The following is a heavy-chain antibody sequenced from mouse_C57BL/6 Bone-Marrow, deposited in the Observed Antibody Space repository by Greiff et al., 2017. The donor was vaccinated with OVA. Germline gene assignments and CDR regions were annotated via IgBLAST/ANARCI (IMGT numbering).Heavy chain of an antibody. V-gene: IGHV14-4*01. CDR1: GFNIKDDY. J-gene: IGHJ2*01. CDR2: IDPENGDT. Sequence: VQLQQSGAELVRPGASVKLSCTASGFNIKDDYMHWVKQRPEQGLEWIGWIDPENGDTEYASKFQGKATITADTSSNTAYLQLSSLTSEDTAVYYCTELLCCDYWGQGTTLTVSS. CDR3: TELLCCDY. D-gene: IGHD6-1*01.